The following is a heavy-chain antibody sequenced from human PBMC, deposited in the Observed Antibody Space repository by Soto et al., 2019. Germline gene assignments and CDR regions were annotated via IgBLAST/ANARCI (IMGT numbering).Heavy chain of an antibody. Sequence: QVQLQESGPGLVKPSGTLSLTCAVSGDSISSSNWWSWVRQPPGKGLEWIGEIFHSGSTNYNPSLKNRVTISVDKSKNQFSLRLGSVTAADTAVYYCARLPGIVGATHFDYWGQGTLVTVSS. D-gene: IGHD1-26*01. CDR1: GDSISSSNW. J-gene: IGHJ4*02. V-gene: IGHV4-4*02. CDR2: IFHSGST. CDR3: ARLPGIVGATHFDY.